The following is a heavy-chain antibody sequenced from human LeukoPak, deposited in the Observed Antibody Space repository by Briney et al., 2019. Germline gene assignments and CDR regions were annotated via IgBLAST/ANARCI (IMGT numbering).Heavy chain of an antibody. CDR3: ALMYGSGSYYRLPDY. D-gene: IGHD3-10*01. CDR2: INPNSGGT. Sequence: GASVKVSCKASGYTFTGYYMHWVRQATGQGLVWMGWINPNSGGTNYAQKFQGRVTMTRDTSISTAYMELSRLRSDDTAVYYCALMYGSGSYYRLPDYWGQGTLVTVSS. CDR1: GYTFTGYY. V-gene: IGHV1-2*02. J-gene: IGHJ4*02.